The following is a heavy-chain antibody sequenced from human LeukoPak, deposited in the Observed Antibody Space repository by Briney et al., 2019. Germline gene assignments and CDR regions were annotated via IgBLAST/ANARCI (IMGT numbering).Heavy chain of an antibody. J-gene: IGHJ4*02. CDR3: ACTYYYDSSGYSRYYFDY. Sequence: SETLSLTCAVYGGSFSGCYWSWIRQPPGKGLEWIGEINHSGSTNYNPSLKSRVTISVDTSKNQFSLKLSSVTAADTAVYYCACTYYYDSSGYSRYYFDYWGQGTLVTVSS. CDR2: INHSGST. V-gene: IGHV4-34*01. D-gene: IGHD3-22*01. CDR1: GGSFSGCY.